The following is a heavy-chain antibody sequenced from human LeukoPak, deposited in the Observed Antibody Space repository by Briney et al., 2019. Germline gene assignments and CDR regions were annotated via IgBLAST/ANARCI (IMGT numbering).Heavy chain of an antibody. CDR1: GFTFSSYG. V-gene: IGHV3-23*01. CDR3: ARDQQLDY. D-gene: IGHD6-13*01. CDR2: ITGSGGRT. Sequence: GGTLRLSCAASGFTFSSYGMNWVRQAPGKGLEWVSTITGSGGRTYYADSVKGRFTISRDNSKNTLYLQMNSLRAEDTAVYYCARDQQLDYWGQGTLVTVSS. J-gene: IGHJ4*02.